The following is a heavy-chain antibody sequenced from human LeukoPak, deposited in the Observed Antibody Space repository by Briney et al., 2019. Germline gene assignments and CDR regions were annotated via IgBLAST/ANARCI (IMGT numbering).Heavy chain of an antibody. J-gene: IGHJ4*02. V-gene: IGHV4-39*01. D-gene: IGHD4-17*01. CDR2: IEYSGST. CDR3: ASRRAGPYDSGDYFDPIDY. CDR1: GGSLSGSSSY. Sequence: SETLSLTCTVSGGSLSGSSSYWGWIRQPPGKGLEWSGSIEYSGSTYYNPSLKSRVTISVDTSKNQSSLKPSSVPAADTAVYYCASRRAGPYDSGDYFDPIDYWGQGTLATVSS.